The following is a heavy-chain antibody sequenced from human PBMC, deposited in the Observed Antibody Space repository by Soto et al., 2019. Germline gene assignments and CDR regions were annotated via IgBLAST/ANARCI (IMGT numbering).Heavy chain of an antibody. CDR2: IYYSGST. CDR1: GGSISSYY. J-gene: IGHJ4*02. V-gene: IGHV4-59*12. CDR3: ARRPYSYGSILYFDY. Sequence: SETLSLTCTVSGGSISSYYWSWIRQPPGKGLEWIGYIYYSGSTNYNPSLKSRVTISVDTSKNQFSLKLSSVTAADTAVYYCARRPYSYGSILYFDYWGQGTLVTVSS. D-gene: IGHD5-18*01.